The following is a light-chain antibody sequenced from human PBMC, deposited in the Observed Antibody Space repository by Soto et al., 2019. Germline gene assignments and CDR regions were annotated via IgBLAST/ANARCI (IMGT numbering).Light chain of an antibody. Sequence: EIVMTQSPATLSVSPGDRATLSCRASQSVSSNLAWYQQKPGQTPNLLIYVASTRATGTTARFSGSGSGTEVSPPISSLQSEDFSVDYCQQYNVWPLTFGGGTKVEFK. CDR2: VAS. CDR1: QSVSSN. CDR3: QQYNVWPLT. J-gene: IGKJ4*01. V-gene: IGKV3-15*01.